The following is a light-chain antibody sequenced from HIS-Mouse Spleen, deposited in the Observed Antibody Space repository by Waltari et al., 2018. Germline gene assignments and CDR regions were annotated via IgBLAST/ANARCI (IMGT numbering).Light chain of an antibody. CDR3: YSTDSSGNHRV. CDR2: EDS. J-gene: IGLJ2*01. CDR1: ALPKKY. Sequence: SYELTQPPSVSVSPGQTARLTFSGAALPKKYAYWYQQKSGQAPVLVIYEDSKRPSGIPERFSGSSSGTMATLTISGAQVEDEADYYCYSTDSSGNHRVFGGGTKLTVL. V-gene: IGLV3-10*01.